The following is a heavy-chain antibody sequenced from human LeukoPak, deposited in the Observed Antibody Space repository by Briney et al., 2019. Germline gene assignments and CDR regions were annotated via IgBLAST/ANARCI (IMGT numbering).Heavy chain of an antibody. CDR1: AGTFSRYA. CDR2: ITLIFGTA. CDR3: ARDGGEEDSGYDYSEAFDI. D-gene: IGHD5-12*01. Sequence: ASVKVSCKASAGTFSRYAISWVRQAPGQGLEWMGRITLIFGTANYAQKFQGRVTMTRDTSTSTVYMELSSLRSEDTAVYYCARDGGEEDSGYDYSEAFDIWGQGTMVTVSS. V-gene: IGHV1-69*05. J-gene: IGHJ3*02.